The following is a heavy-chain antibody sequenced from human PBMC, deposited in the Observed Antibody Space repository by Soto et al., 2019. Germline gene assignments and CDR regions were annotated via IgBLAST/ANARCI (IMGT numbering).Heavy chain of an antibody. CDR2: IYYSGST. D-gene: IGHD3-10*01. CDR1: GGSISSGGYY. CDR3: ARVSAMVGGFMVAVTFAP. V-gene: IGHV4-31*03. J-gene: IGHJ5*02. Sequence: SETLSLTCTVSGGSISSGGYYWSWIRQHPGKGLEWIGYIYYSGSTYYNPSLKSRVTISVDTSKNQFSLKLSSVTAADTAVYNCARVSAMVGGFMVAVTFAPWGQGTLVTVSS.